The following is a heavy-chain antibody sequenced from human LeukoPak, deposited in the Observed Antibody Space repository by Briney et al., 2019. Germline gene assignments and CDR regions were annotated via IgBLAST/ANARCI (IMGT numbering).Heavy chain of an antibody. V-gene: IGHV5-51*01. J-gene: IGHJ3*02. CDR2: IYPGDSDT. CDR3: ARHKYGYKPQMNDAFDI. D-gene: IGHD5-24*01. CDR1: GYSFTSYW. Sequence: GESLKISCKGSGYSFTSYWIGWVRQMPGKGLEWMGIIYPGDSDTRYSPSFQGQVTISADKSIGTAYLQWSSLKASDTAMYYCARHKYGYKPQMNDAFDIWGQGTMVTVSS.